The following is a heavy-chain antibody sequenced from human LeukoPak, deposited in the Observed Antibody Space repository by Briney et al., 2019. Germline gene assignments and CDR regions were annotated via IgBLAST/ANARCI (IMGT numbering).Heavy chain of an antibody. Sequence: SETLSLTCTVSGGSITSSSYYWNWIRQPPGKGLEWIGYIYYSGSTNYNSSLKSRVTISVDTSKNQFSLKLPSVTAADTAVYYCARHRGDYGDSGLLNYYYYYYMDVWGKGTTVTISS. J-gene: IGHJ6*03. D-gene: IGHD4-17*01. CDR1: GGSITSSSYY. CDR3: ARHRGDYGDSGLLNYYYYYYMDV. V-gene: IGHV4-61*05. CDR2: IYYSGST.